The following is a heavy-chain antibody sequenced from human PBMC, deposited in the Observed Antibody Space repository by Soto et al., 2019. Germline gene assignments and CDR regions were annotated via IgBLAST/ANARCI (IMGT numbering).Heavy chain of an antibody. Sequence: QVQLVESGGGVVQPGRSLRLSCAASGFTFSSYAMHWVRQAPGKGLEWVAVISYDGSNKYYADSVKGRFTISKDNSKNTLYLQMNRLSAEDTAVYYCARSSHGEDIVATIPLSDYWGQGTLVTVSS. V-gene: IGHV3-30-3*01. CDR3: ARSSHGEDIVATIPLSDY. CDR1: GFTFSSYA. J-gene: IGHJ4*02. D-gene: IGHD5-12*01. CDR2: ISYDGSNK.